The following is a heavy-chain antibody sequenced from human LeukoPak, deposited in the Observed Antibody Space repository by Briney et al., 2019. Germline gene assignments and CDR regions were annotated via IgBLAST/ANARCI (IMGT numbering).Heavy chain of an antibody. J-gene: IGHJ4*02. D-gene: IGHD1-26*01. CDR1: GFTFSSYA. V-gene: IGHV3-23*01. CDR2: ISGSGGST. Sequence: GGSLRLSCAASGFTFSSYAMSWVRQAPGKGLEWVSAISGSGGSTYYADSVKGRFTISRDNSKNTLYLQMNSLRAEDTAVYYCAKAWEVEGYGDYFDYWGQGTLVTVSS. CDR3: AKAWEVEGYGDYFDY.